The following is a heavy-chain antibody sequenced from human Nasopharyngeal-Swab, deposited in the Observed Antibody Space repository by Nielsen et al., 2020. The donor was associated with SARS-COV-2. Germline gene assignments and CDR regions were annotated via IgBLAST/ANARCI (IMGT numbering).Heavy chain of an antibody. V-gene: IGHV4-31*03. CDR3: ARARLYYYGSGNYYMDV. D-gene: IGHD3-10*01. CDR2: IYYSGST. Sequence: SETLSLTCTVSGGSISSGGYYWSWIRQHPGKGLEWIGYIYYSGSTYYNPSLKSRVTISVDTSKNQFSLKLSSVTAADTAVYYCARARLYYYGSGNYYMDVWGKGTMVTVSS. J-gene: IGHJ6*03. CDR1: GGSISSGGYY.